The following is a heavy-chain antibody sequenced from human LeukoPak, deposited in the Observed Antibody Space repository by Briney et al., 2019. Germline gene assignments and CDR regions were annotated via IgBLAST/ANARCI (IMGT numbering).Heavy chain of an antibody. CDR1: GGSISSYY. Sequence: SETLSLTCTVSGGSISSYYWSWIRQPPGKGLEWIGYIHYSGGITYYNPSLKSRVTMSVDTSKNQFSLKLSSVTAADTAMYYCARAPVVPAAIAFDYWGQGTLVTVSS. D-gene: IGHD2-2*02. CDR2: IHYSGGIT. J-gene: IGHJ4*02. V-gene: IGHV4-59*12. CDR3: ARAPVVPAAIAFDY.